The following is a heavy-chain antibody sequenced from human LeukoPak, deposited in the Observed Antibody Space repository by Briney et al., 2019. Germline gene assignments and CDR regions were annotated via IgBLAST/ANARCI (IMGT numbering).Heavy chain of an antibody. Sequence: SVKVSCKASGGTFSSYAISWVRQAPGQGLEWMGGIIPIFGTANYAQKFQGRDTITADESTSTAYMELSSLRSEDTAVYYCARVKGNDYGDYGYYYGMDVWGKGTTVTVSS. D-gene: IGHD4-17*01. CDR3: ARVKGNDYGDYGYYYGMDV. V-gene: IGHV1-69*13. CDR2: IIPIFGTA. CDR1: GGTFSSYA. J-gene: IGHJ6*04.